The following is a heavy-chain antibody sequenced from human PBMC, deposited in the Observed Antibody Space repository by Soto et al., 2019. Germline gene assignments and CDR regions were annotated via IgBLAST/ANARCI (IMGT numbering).Heavy chain of an antibody. CDR2: ISGSGGST. CDR3: AKAGRCSGGSCYGRPFDY. CDR1: GFTFSSYA. J-gene: IGHJ4*02. V-gene: IGHV3-23*01. Sequence: EVQLLESGGGLVQPGGSLRLSCAASGFTFSSYAMSWVRQAPGKGLEWVSAISGSGGSTYYADSVKGRFTISRDNXQXTQXLQMNSLRAEDTAVYYCAKAGRCSGGSCYGRPFDYWGQGTLVTVSS. D-gene: IGHD2-15*01.